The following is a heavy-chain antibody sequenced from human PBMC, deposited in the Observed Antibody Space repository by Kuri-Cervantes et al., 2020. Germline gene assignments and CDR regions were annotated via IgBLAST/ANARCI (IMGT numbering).Heavy chain of an antibody. J-gene: IGHJ6*03. Sequence: SVKVSCKASGGTFSSYAINWVRQATGQGLEWIGWIVVGSGNTNYAQKFQERVTITRDMSTSTAYMELSSLRSEDTAVYYCAAPGPSPPYYYYYYMDVWGKGTTVTVSS. CDR2: IVVGSGNT. V-gene: IGHV1-58*02. CDR3: AAPGPSPPYYYYYYMDV. CDR1: GGTFSSYA.